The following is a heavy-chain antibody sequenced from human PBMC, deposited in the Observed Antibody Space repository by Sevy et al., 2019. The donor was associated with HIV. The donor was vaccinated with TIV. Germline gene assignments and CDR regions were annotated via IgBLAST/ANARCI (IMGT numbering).Heavy chain of an antibody. CDR3: ARDGGCTSTSCLLYFDY. CDR2: ISSSSTYI. Sequence: GGSLRLSCAASGFTFNNYYMNWVRQAPGKGLEWVSSISSSSTYIYYADSVKGRFTISRDNAKNSRYLQMNSLRAEDTAVYYCARDGGCTSTSCLLYFDYWGQGTLVTVSS. V-gene: IGHV3-21*01. CDR1: GFTFNNYY. J-gene: IGHJ4*02. D-gene: IGHD2-2*01.